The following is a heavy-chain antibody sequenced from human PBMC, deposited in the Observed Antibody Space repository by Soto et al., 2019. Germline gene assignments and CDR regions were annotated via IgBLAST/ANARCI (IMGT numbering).Heavy chain of an antibody. CDR1: GGSISSGGYY. V-gene: IGHV4-31*03. J-gene: IGHJ4*01. CDR2: ISYSGST. Sequence: QVQLQESGPGLVQPSQTLSLTCTVSGGSISSGGYYWSWIRQHPGTGLVWIGHISYSGSTYYNSSPTSRVTISVDTSRKQFSLIVNSVTAADTAVYYCARGVLHWGKGTLVTVS. CDR3: ARGVLH.